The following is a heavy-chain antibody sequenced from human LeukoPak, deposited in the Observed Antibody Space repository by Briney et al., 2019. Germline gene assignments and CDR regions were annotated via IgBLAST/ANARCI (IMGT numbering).Heavy chain of an antibody. Sequence: SETLSLTCTVSGGSISSSSYYWSWIRQPPGKGLEWIGCIYYSGSTNYNPSLKSRVTISVDTAKNQFSLKLSSVTAADTAVYYCARVPAYSYGSGGHAFDIWGQGTIVTVSS. CDR2: IYYSGST. V-gene: IGHV4-61*01. J-gene: IGHJ3*02. D-gene: IGHD5-18*01. CDR1: GGSISSSSYY. CDR3: ARVPAYSYGSGGHAFDI.